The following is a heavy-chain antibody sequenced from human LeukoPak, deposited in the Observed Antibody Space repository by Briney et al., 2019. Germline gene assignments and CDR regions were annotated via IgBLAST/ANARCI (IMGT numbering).Heavy chain of an antibody. V-gene: IGHV1-18*01. D-gene: IGHD2-2*01. J-gene: IGHJ4*02. CDR1: GYTFSNFG. CDR3: ARDGTSTDDY. CDR2: ISGNNDNP. Sequence: ASVKVSCKTSGYTFSNFGINWVRQAPGQGLEWMGWISGNNDNPNYGQKFQGRFTVTTDSSTSTAYMGLRNLRFDDTAVYYCARDGTSTDDYWGQGTLVTVSS.